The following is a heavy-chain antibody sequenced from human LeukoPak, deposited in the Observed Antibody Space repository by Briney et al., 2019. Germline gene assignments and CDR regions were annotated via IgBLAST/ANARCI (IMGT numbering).Heavy chain of an antibody. J-gene: IGHJ4*02. D-gene: IGHD3-22*01. CDR3: ARHVVAVGFDY. CDR2: ITSSSSYI. Sequence: SGGSLRLSCAASGFTFSSYTMNWVRQAPGKGLEWVSSITSSSSYIYYADPVMGRFTISRDNANNSLYLQMNSLRAEDTAVYYCARHVVAVGFDYWGQGTLVTVSS. CDR1: GFTFSSYT. V-gene: IGHV3-21*01.